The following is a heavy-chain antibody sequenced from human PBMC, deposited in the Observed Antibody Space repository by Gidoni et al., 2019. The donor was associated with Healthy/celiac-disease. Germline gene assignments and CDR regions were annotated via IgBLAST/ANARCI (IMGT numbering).Heavy chain of an antibody. CDR1: GCSISSYY. V-gene: IGHV4-59*01. Sequence: QVQLQESGPGLVKPSETLSLTCTVSGCSISSYYWSWIRQPPGKGLEWIGYIYDSRSTNYNPSLKSRVTISVDTSNNQFSLKLSSVTAADTAVYYCARRPGIAVAGPGGGFDPWGQGTLVTVSS. CDR2: IYDSRST. J-gene: IGHJ5*02. CDR3: ARRPGIAVAGPGGGFDP. D-gene: IGHD6-19*01.